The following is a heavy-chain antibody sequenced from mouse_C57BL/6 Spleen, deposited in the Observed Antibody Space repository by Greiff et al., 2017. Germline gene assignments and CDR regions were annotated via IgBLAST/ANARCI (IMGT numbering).Heavy chain of an antibody. CDR2: ISYDGSN. D-gene: IGHD1-1*01. CDR3: ARDLAPYDGSSHEAY. J-gene: IGHJ3*01. Sequence: EVKVKESGPGLVKPSQSLSLTCSVTGYSITSGYYWNWIRQFPGNKLEWMGYISYDGSNNYNPSLKNRISITRDTSKNQFFLKLNSVTTEDTATYYCARDLAPYDGSSHEAYWGQGTLVTVSA. CDR1: GYSITSGYY. V-gene: IGHV3-6*01.